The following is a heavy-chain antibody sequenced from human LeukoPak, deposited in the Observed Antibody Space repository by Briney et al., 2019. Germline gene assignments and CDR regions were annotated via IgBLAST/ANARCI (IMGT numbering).Heavy chain of an antibody. D-gene: IGHD6-19*01. V-gene: IGHV4-61*05. CDR3: ARHSSGWTPFDY. J-gene: IGHJ4*02. CDR1: GGSISSSRYY. CDR2: IYYSGST. Sequence: SETLSLTCTISGGSISSSRYYWGWIRQPPGKGLEWIGYIYYSGSTNYNPSLKSRVTISVDTSKNQFSLKLSSVTAADTAVYYCARHSSGWTPFDYWGQGTLVTVSS.